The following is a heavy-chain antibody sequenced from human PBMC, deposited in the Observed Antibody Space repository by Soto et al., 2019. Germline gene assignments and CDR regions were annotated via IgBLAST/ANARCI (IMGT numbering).Heavy chain of an antibody. Sequence: QVQLQESGPGLVKPSQTLSLTCTVSGGSVSSGDYFWSWIRQHPGKGLEWIGHISYSGSTYYNPSLKSPVTISVDTSKNQFSLRLSSVTVADTAVYYCAKYSSSSAFDIWGQGTMVTVSS. CDR2: ISYSGST. J-gene: IGHJ3*02. D-gene: IGHD6-6*01. V-gene: IGHV4-31*01. CDR1: GGSVSSGDYF. CDR3: AKYSSSSAFDI.